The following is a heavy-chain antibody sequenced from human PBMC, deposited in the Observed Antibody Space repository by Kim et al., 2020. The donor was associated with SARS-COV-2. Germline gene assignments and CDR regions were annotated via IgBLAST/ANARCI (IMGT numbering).Heavy chain of an antibody. J-gene: IGHJ6*02. CDR1: GGSISSSSYY. CDR3: ASQYYDFWSGYYNYYYYGMDV. V-gene: IGHV4-39*01. Sequence: SETLSLTCTVSGGSISSSSYYWGWIRQPPGKGLEWIGSIYYSGSTYYNPSLKSRVTISVDTSKNQFSLKLSSVTAADTAVYYCASQYYDFWSGYYNYYYYGMDVWGQGTTVTVSS. D-gene: IGHD3-3*01. CDR2: IYYSGST.